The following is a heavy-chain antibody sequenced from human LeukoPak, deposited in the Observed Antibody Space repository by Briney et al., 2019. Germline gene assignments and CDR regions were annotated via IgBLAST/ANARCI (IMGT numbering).Heavy chain of an antibody. CDR2: ISSSSSYI. Sequence: GGSLRLSCAASGFTFSSYSMNWVRQAPGKGLEWVSSISSSSSYIYYADSVKGRFAISRDNAKNSLYLQMNSLRADDTAIYYCARESRSVVTRYFQHWGQGTLVTVSS. J-gene: IGHJ1*01. D-gene: IGHD4-23*01. V-gene: IGHV3-21*01. CDR3: ARESRSVVTRYFQH. CDR1: GFTFSSYS.